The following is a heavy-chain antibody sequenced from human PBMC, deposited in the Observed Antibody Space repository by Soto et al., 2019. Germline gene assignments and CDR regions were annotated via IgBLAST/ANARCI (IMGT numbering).Heavy chain of an antibody. CDR3: ARDGVQQQLVAWSYYYGMDV. CDR1: GFTFSSYE. D-gene: IGHD6-13*01. J-gene: IGHJ6*02. V-gene: IGHV3-48*03. CDR2: ISSSGSTI. Sequence: GGSLRLSCAASGFTFSSYEINWVRQAPGKGLEWVSYISSSGSTIYYSDSVKGRFTISRDNAKNSMYLQMNSLRAEDTAVYYCARDGVQQQLVAWSYYYGMDVWGQGTTVTVSS.